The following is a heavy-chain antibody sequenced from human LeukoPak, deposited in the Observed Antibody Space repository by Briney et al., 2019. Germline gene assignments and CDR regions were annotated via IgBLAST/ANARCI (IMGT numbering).Heavy chain of an antibody. CDR1: GFTFSSYS. D-gene: IGHD5-24*01. V-gene: IGHV3-21*01. J-gene: IGHJ4*02. Sequence: GGTLRLSCAASGFTFSSYSMNWVRQAPGKGLEWVSSISSTSSYIYYADSVKGRFTISRDNAKNSLYLQMNSLRAEDTAVCYCARAGMATSTPFDYWGQGTLVTVSS. CDR2: ISSTSSYI. CDR3: ARAGMATSTPFDY.